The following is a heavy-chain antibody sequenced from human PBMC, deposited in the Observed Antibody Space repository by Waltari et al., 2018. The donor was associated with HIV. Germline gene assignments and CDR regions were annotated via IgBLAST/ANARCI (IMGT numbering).Heavy chain of an antibody. CDR1: CRSFSGYS. Sequence: QVQLQQWGAGLLKPAETLSLTCAVHCRSFSGYSWSWISQPPGKGRGGGGEINRGGITNYNPFLKRRGTISVDTSKHQSSLKLSSVTAADTAVYYCARGRVGCSGVSCYPKGQYYGMDVWGQGTTVTVSS. CDR3: ARGRVGCSGVSCYPKGQYYGMDV. J-gene: IGHJ6*02. V-gene: IGHV4-34*01. D-gene: IGHD2-15*01. CDR2: INRGGIT.